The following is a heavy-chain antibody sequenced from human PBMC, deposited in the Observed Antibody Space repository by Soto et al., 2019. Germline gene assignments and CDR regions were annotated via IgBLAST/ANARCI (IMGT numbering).Heavy chain of an antibody. Sequence: SVKVSCKASGDTFSSYAVNWVRQAPGRGLEWMGRIITVLGTTDYAQNFKGRLTITAEKSTKTVYMELSSLRSEDTAAYYCARRRYCGYDCYHKHYYGMDVWGQGTTVTSP. CDR3: ARRRYCGYDCYHKHYYGMDV. V-gene: IGHV1-69*04. D-gene: IGHD2-21*01. J-gene: IGHJ6*02. CDR2: IITVLGTT. CDR1: GDTFSSYA.